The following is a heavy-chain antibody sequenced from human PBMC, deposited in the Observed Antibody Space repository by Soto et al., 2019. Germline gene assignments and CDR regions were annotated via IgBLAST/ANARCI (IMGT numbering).Heavy chain of an antibody. CDR3: SSARIDS. CDR2: INPEGREK. V-gene: IGHV3-7*03. Sequence: EVQLVESGGGLVQPGGSLRLSCAVSGCIFSDYWMTWVRQAPGKGLAWVANINPEGREKYYVDSVKGRCTISRDHAKNSWYMQFISLRAQDTARYYGSSARIDSWGRGTLITVSS. J-gene: IGHJ4*02. CDR1: GCIFSDYW.